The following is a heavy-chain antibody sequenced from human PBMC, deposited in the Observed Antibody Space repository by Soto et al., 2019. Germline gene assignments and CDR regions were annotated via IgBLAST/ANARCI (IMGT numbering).Heavy chain of an antibody. Sequence: SETLSLTCTVSGGSIRVQSYYWTWIRQTPGKGLEWVGSSYYSGTSYFNPALKGRVTIPVDTSTNQFSLRLTSVTAADTAVYYCTRRYNWNDYYFDPWGQGTLVTAPQ. D-gene: IGHD1-20*01. CDR2: SYYSGTS. CDR1: GGSIRVQSYY. CDR3: TRRYNWNDYYFDP. J-gene: IGHJ5*02. V-gene: IGHV4-39*01.